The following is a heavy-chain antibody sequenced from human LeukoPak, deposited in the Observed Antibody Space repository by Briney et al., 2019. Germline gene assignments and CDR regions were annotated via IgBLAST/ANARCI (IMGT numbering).Heavy chain of an antibody. CDR2: IYYSGST. CDR3: ASSYDILTYFDY. J-gene: IGHJ4*02. Sequence: SETLSLTCTVSGGSISSYYWGWIRQPPGKGLEWIGYIYYSGSTNYNPSLKSRVTISVDTSKNQFPLKLSSVTAADTAVYYCASSYDILTYFDYWGQGTLVTVSS. D-gene: IGHD3-9*01. V-gene: IGHV4-59*08. CDR1: GGSISSYY.